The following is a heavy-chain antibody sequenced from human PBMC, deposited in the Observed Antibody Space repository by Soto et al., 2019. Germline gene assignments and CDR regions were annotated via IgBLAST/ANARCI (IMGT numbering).Heavy chain of an antibody. V-gene: IGHV1-69*02. D-gene: IGHD6-13*01. J-gene: IGHJ5*02. Sequence: QVQLVQSGAEVKKPGSSVKVSCKASGGTFSSYTISWVRQAPGQGLEWMGRIIPILGIANYAQKFQGRVTITADKSTSTASMELSSLRSEDTDVYYCARVAPGIAAAVNWFDPWGQGTLVTVSS. CDR1: GGTFSSYT. CDR3: ARVAPGIAAAVNWFDP. CDR2: IIPILGIA.